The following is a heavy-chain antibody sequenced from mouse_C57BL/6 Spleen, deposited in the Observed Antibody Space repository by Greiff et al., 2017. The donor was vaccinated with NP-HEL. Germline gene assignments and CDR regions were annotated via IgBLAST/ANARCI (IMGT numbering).Heavy chain of an antibody. CDR1: GYTFTSYG. V-gene: IGHV1-81*01. Sequence: QVQLQQSGAELARPGASVKLSCKASGYTFTSYGISWVKQRTGQGLEWIGEIYPRSGNTYYNEKFKGKATLTADKSSSTAYMELRSLTSEDSAVYFCASPGDNWDVFAYWGQGTLVTVSA. CDR2: IYPRSGNT. CDR3: ASPGDNWDVFAY. J-gene: IGHJ3*01. D-gene: IGHD4-1*01.